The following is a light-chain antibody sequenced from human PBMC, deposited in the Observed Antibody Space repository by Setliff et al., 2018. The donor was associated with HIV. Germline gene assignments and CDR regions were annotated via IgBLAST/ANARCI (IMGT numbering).Light chain of an antibody. V-gene: IGLV2-14*03. Sequence: LTQPASVSGSPGQSITISCTGTSSDIGGYNFVSWYQQYPGEAPKLIISDNTKRPSGVSDRCSASKSGNTASLTISGLRAEDEADYYCSSYTSSSTYVFGLGTKVTVL. J-gene: IGLJ1*01. CDR2: DNT. CDR3: SSYTSSSTYV. CDR1: SSDIGGYNF.